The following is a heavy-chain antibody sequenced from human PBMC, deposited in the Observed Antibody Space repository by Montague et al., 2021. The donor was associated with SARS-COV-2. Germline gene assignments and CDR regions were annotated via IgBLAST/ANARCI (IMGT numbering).Heavy chain of an antibody. CDR3: ARREYSYGWGD. CDR2: VYYSGNT. D-gene: IGHD5-18*01. CDR1: GGSISSSSYY. J-gene: IGHJ4*02. V-gene: IGHV4-39*01. Sequence: SETLSLTCTVSGGSISSSSYYCSWIRQPPGKGLEWIASVYYSGNTYYNPSLKSRLTISVDTSKNQFSLKLNSVTAADTALYYCARREYSYGWGDWGQGTLVTVSS.